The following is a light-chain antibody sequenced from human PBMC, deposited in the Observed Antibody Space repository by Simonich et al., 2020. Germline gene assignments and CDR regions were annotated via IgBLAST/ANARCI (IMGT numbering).Light chain of an antibody. Sequence: QAVLTQPASLSASPGASASLTCTLRSGINVGTYRIYWYQQKPGRPPQYLPRYKSDSDKQRGYGVPSRFSGSNDASANAGILLISGLQSEDETDYYCMIWHSSAVVFGGGTKLTVL. CDR3: MIWHSSAVV. V-gene: IGLV5-45*01. J-gene: IGLJ2*01. CDR1: SGINVGTYR. CDR2: YKSDSDK.